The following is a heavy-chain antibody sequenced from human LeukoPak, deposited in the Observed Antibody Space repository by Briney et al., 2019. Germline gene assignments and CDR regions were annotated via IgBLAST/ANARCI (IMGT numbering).Heavy chain of an antibody. CDR3: HSSSLGYYFDY. CDR1: GFTFSSYS. Sequence: GGSLRLSCAASGFTFSSYSMNWVRQAPGKGLEWVSYISSSSSTIYHADSVKGRFTISRDNAKNSLYLQMNSLRAEDTAVYYCHSSSLGYYFDYWGQGTLVTVSS. D-gene: IGHD6-13*01. CDR2: ISSSSSTI. V-gene: IGHV3-48*04. J-gene: IGHJ4*02.